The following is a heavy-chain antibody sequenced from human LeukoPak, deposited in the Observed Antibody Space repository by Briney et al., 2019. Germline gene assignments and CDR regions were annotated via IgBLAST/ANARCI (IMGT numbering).Heavy chain of an antibody. CDR1: GFTFSSCA. V-gene: IGHV3-23*01. CDR2: ISDDGVNT. J-gene: IGHJ5*01. CDR3: AKVRWIAVTTTFDC. Sequence: GGSLRLSCAASGFTFSSCAMSWVRQAPGKGPEWVSTISDDGVNTYYADSVKGRFTISRDNSKSTLYLQMNSLRAEDTAVYYCAKVRWIAVTTTFDCWGQGTLVTVSS. D-gene: IGHD4-17*01.